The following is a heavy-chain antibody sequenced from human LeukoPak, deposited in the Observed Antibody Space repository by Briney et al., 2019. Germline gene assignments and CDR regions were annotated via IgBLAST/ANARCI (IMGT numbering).Heavy chain of an antibody. D-gene: IGHD1-26*01. Sequence: ASVKVSCTASGYTFTDYYMHWVRQAPGHGLEYTGWINPNSGGTNYAQKFQGRVTMTRDTSISTAYMELSRLRSDDTAVYYCARDPTLVGAMDLDYWGQGTLVTVSS. CDR3: ARDPTLVGAMDLDY. V-gene: IGHV1-2*02. CDR1: GYTFTDYY. J-gene: IGHJ4*02. CDR2: INPNSGGT.